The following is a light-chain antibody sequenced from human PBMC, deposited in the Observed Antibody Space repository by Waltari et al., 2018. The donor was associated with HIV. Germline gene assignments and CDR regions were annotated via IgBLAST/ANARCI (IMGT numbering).Light chain of an antibody. V-gene: IGLV7-46*01. CDR2: YTT. CDR3: LLSYSGARLVV. Sequence: QAVVTQEPSLTVSPGGTVTLTCGASTGAVTSGHYPYWFQQKPGQAPRSLIYYTTNHPSWTPARFSGSLLGGKAALTLSGAQPEDEADYYCLLSYSGARLVVFGGGTKLTVL. CDR1: TGAVTSGHY. J-gene: IGLJ2*01.